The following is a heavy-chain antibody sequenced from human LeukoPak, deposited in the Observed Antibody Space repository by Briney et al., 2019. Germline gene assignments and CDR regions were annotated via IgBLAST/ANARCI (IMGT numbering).Heavy chain of an antibody. CDR1: GDSVSRSDSY. J-gene: IGHJ1*01. D-gene: IGHD3-22*01. Sequence: HPSESLSLTCSVSGDSVSRSDSYWDWIRQPPGKGLEWIGTIYYSGRTYYSPSLKSRVTMSVDPSNNQFSLNLRSVTAADTAVYYCARRRYYDGSGYLEWGQGTLLSVSS. CDR3: ARRRYYDGSGYLE. CDR2: IYYSGRT. V-gene: IGHV4-39*01.